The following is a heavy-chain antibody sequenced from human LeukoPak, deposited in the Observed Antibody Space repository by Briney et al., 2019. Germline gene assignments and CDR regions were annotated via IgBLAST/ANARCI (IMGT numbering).Heavy chain of an antibody. CDR3: ARKRYFDY. CDR2: ISTSGNTI. V-gene: IGHV3-48*01. J-gene: IGHJ4*02. Sequence: GGSLRLSCAASGFTFSGHNMNWVRQAPGKGLEWVAFISTSGNTIYYADSVKGRFTISRDNSKNTLYLQMNSLRAEDTAVYYCARKRYFDYWGQGTLVTVSS. D-gene: IGHD6-25*01. CDR1: GFTFSGHN.